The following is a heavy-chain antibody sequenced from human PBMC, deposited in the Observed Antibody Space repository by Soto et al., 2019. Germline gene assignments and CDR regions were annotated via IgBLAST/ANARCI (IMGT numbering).Heavy chain of an antibody. CDR2: IYWYDDE. CDR3: AHSRNLITEDAQVGDFDY. V-gene: IGHV2-5*01. D-gene: IGHD3-10*01. Sequence: QITLKESGPTLVKPTQTLTLTCNFSGFSLTTDGVGVGWVRQPPGGALEWLSLIYWYDDERYSPSLKTRLTSTKDPSKNQVDLIMTNMDPVDTATYYCAHSRNLITEDAQVGDFDYWGQGILVTVSS. CDR1: GFSLTTDGVG. J-gene: IGHJ4*02.